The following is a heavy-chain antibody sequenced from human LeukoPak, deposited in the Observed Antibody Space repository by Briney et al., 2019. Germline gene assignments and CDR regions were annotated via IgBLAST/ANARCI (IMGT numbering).Heavy chain of an antibody. V-gene: IGHV1-2*02. CDR2: INPNSGGT. J-gene: IGHJ4*02. Sequence: ASVKVSCKASGYTFTGYYMHWVRQAPGQGLEWMGWINPNSGGTNYAQKFQGRVTMTRDTSISTAYMELSRLRSDDTAVYYCARDIPRNRYYYDSRVPPLDYWGQGTLVTVSS. CDR3: ARDIPRNRYYYDSRVPPLDY. CDR1: GYTFTGYY. D-gene: IGHD3-22*01.